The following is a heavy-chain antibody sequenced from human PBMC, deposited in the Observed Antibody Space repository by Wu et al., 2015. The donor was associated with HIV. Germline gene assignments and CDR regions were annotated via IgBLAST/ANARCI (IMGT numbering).Heavy chain of an antibody. J-gene: IGHJ6*03. CDR3: VRTRRFGAYHYFYMDV. Sequence: QGQLEQSGVEVQKPGASVKVSCKASGYPFSRYGISWVRQAPGQGLEWMGWISGDNGDTTYAQKFQGRVTLTRDTSATTVYLEFRSLQSDDRAVYYCVRTRRFGAYHYFYMDVVGQRDVGLCLL. V-gene: IGHV1-18*01. CDR2: ISGDNGDT. CDR1: GYPFSRYG. D-gene: IGHD3-10*01.